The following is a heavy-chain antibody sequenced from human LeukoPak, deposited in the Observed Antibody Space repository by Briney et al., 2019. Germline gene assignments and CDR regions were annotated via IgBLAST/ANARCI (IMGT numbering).Heavy chain of an antibody. Sequence: ASETLSLTCTVSGGSISSSSYYWGWIRQPPGKGLEWIGGIYYSGSTYYNPSLKSRVTISVDTSKNQFSLKLSSVTAADTAVYYCARDSSGWYVSYCYYYMDVWGKGTTVTISS. J-gene: IGHJ6*03. CDR2: IYYSGST. CDR1: GGSISSSSYY. CDR3: ARDSSGWYVSYCYYYMDV. D-gene: IGHD6-19*01. V-gene: IGHV4-39*07.